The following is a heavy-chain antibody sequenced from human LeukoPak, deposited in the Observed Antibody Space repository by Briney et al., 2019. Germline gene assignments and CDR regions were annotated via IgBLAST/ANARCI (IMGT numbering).Heavy chain of an antibody. D-gene: IGHD5-24*01. Sequence: SETLSLTCAVYGGSFSGYYWSWIRQPPGKGLEWIGQINYSGSTNYSPSLKSRVTISVDTSRKQFTLKLSSVTAADTAVYYCAREDGYNSNHYFDYWGQGTLVTVSS. CDR3: AREDGYNSNHYFDY. V-gene: IGHV4-34*01. CDR1: GGSFSGYY. CDR2: INYSGST. J-gene: IGHJ4*02.